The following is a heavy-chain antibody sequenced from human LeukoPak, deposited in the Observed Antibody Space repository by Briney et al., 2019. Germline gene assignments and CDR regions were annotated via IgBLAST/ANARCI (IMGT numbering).Heavy chain of an antibody. CDR1: GDTISSSSQH. D-gene: IGHD3-10*01. Sequence: WETLTLACTVSGDTISSSSQHWGCIRQPPGKGPAWIGSIYYSGSTYYNPSLKSRVTISVDTSKNQFSLKLSSVTAADTAVYFCARHRGYYGSGSKLDCWGQGTLVTVSS. V-gene: IGHV4-39*01. CDR2: IYYSGST. J-gene: IGHJ4*02. CDR3: ARHRGYYGSGSKLDC.